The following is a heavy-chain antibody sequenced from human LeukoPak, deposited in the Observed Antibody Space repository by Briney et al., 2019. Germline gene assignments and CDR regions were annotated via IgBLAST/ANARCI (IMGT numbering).Heavy chain of an antibody. CDR1: GGTFSSYA. Sequence: ASVKVSCKASGGTFSSYAISWVRQAPGQGLEWMGGIIPIFGTANYAQKFQGRVTITADKSTSTAYMELSSLRSEDAAVYYCARAHDNWGIDYWGQGTLVTVSS. CDR2: IIPIFGTA. CDR3: ARAHDNWGIDY. D-gene: IGHD7-27*01. J-gene: IGHJ4*02. V-gene: IGHV1-69*06.